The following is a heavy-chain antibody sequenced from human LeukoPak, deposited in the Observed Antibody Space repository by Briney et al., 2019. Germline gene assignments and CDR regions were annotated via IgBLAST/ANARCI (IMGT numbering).Heavy chain of an antibody. CDR2: IRGSGSGSGSGV. CDR1: GFPFSDYP. CDR3: ARDDKWGFDY. J-gene: IGHJ4*02. Sequence: GGSLRLSCAASGFPFSDYPMNWVRQAPGKGLEWISNIRGSGSGSGSGVYYADSVRGRFTISRDDAKNSLFLQMNSLRADDTAFYYCARDDKWGFDYWGQGALVTVSS. D-gene: IGHD7-27*01. V-gene: IGHV3-48*04.